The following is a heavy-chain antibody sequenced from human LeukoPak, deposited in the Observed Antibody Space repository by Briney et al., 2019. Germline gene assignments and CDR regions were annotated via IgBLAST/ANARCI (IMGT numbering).Heavy chain of an antibody. V-gene: IGHV4-61*02. Sequence: SQTLSLTCTVSGGSISSGSYYWSWIRQPAGKGLEWIGRIYTSGSTNYNPSLKSRVTISVDTSKNQFSLKLSSVTAADTAVYYCARRDYGSGSYYTLYYYYGMDVWGKGTTVTVSS. D-gene: IGHD3-10*01. J-gene: IGHJ6*04. CDR1: GGSISSGSYY. CDR3: ARRDYGSGSYYTLYYYYGMDV. CDR2: IYTSGST.